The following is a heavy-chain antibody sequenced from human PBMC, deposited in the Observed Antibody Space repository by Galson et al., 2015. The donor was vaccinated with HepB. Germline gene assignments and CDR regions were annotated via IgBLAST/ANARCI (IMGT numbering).Heavy chain of an antibody. J-gene: IGHJ4*02. D-gene: IGHD1-26*01. V-gene: IGHV3-23*01. Sequence: SLRLSCAASGFTFSSYAMNWVRQAPGKGLEWVSSISVSGDSTYYAHSVKGRFTISRDNSKNTLYLQMNSLRAEDTAVYYCAKAQLVGATTLLFDYWGQGTLVTVSS. CDR3: AKAQLVGATTLLFDY. CDR2: ISVSGDST. CDR1: GFTFSSYA.